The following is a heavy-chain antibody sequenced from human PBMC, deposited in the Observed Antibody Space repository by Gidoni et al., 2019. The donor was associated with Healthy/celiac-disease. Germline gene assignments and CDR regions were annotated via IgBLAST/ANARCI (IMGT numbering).Heavy chain of an antibody. V-gene: IGHV1-2*02. J-gene: IGHJ6*02. Sequence: QVQLVQSGAEVKKPGASVKVSCKASGYTFNGYYMHWVRQAPGQGLEWMGWINPNSGGTNYAQKFQGRVTMTRDTSISTAYMELSRLRSDDTAVYYCAGAVTTVRYYYYGMDVWGQGTTVTVSS. CDR1: GYTFNGYY. CDR3: AGAVTTVRYYYYGMDV. CDR2: INPNSGGT. D-gene: IGHD4-17*01.